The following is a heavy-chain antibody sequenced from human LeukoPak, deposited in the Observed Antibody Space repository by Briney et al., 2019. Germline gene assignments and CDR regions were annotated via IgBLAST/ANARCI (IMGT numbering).Heavy chain of an antibody. D-gene: IGHD6-13*01. Sequence: GASVKVSCKASGYTFTGYYMHWVRQAPGQGLEWMGWINPNSGGTNYAQKFRGRVTMTRDTSISTVHMELSRLRYDDTALYYCARAAYSGRPSPYWYFDLWGRGTLVTVSS. CDR1: GYTFTGYY. V-gene: IGHV1-2*02. CDR2: INPNSGGT. J-gene: IGHJ2*01. CDR3: ARAAYSGRPSPYWYFDL.